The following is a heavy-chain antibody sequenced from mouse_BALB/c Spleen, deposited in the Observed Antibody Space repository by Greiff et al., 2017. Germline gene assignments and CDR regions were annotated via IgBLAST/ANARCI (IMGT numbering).Heavy chain of an antibody. CDR1: GFTFSSYT. V-gene: IGHV5-12-2*01. CDR2: ISNGGGST. Sequence: EVKLMESGGGLVQPGGSLKLSCAASGFTFSSYTMSWVRQTPEKRLEWVAYISNGGGSTYYPDTVKGRFTISRDNAKNTLYLQMSSLKSEDTAMYYCARQRDYAMDYWGQGTSVTVSS. CDR3: ARQRDYAMDY. J-gene: IGHJ4*01.